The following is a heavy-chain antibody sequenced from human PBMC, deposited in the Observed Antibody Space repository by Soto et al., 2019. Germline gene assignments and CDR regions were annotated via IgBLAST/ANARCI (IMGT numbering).Heavy chain of an antibody. CDR3: ARGLIYDSSGYYFDY. CDR2: INPSGGST. J-gene: IGHJ4*02. Sequence: ASVKVSCKASGYTFPSYYMHWVRQAPGQGLEWMGIINPSGGSTRYAQKFQGRVTMTRDTSTSTVYMELSSLRSEDTAVYYCARGLIYDSSGYYFDYWGQGTLVPVSS. D-gene: IGHD3-22*01. CDR1: GYTFPSYY. V-gene: IGHV1-46*01.